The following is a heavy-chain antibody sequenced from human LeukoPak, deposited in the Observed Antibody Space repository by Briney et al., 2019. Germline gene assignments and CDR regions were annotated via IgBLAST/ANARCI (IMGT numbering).Heavy chain of an antibody. Sequence: SETLSLTCTVSGGSISSYYWSWIRQPAGKGLEWIGRIYTSGSTNYNPSLKSRVTMSVDTSKNQFSLKLSSVTAADTAVYYCARGPIAYGLYGMDVWGQGTTVTVSS. CDR1: GGSISSYY. V-gene: IGHV4-4*07. CDR2: IYTSGST. D-gene: IGHD2-8*01. CDR3: ARGPIAYGLYGMDV. J-gene: IGHJ6*02.